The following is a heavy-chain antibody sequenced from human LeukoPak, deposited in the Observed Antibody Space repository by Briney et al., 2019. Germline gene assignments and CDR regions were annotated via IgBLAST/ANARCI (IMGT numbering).Heavy chain of an antibody. CDR3: ARADIVVVPAAPAVYGMDV. J-gene: IGHJ6*02. CDR1: GGSFSGYY. Sequence: SETLSLTCAVYGGSFSGYYWSWIRQPPGKGLEWIGEINHSGSTNYNPSLKSRVTISVDTSKNQFSLELSSVTAADTAVYYCARADIVVVPAAPAVYGMDVWGQGTTVTVSS. V-gene: IGHV4-34*01. D-gene: IGHD2-2*01. CDR2: INHSGST.